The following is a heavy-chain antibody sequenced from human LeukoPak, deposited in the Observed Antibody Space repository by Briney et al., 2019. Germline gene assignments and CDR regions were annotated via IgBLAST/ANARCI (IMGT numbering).Heavy chain of an antibody. CDR2: IYSSGNT. D-gene: IGHD6-13*01. CDR3: ARVGPGIAAAGALTFDY. CDR1: GASISSSNYY. Sequence: SETLSLTCAVSGASISSSNYYWGWVRQSPGKGLEWIGNIYSSGNTYYNASLKSRVTMYIDTSKNQFSLKLSSVTAADTAVYYCARVGPGIAAAGALTFDYWGQGTLVTVSS. V-gene: IGHV4-39*01. J-gene: IGHJ4*02.